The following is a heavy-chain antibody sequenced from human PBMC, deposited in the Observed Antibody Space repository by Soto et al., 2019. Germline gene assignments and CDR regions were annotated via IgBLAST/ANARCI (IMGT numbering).Heavy chain of an antibody. D-gene: IGHD2-15*01. CDR3: AKDLPGDIVVVVAATRDFDYYYGMDV. Sequence: PGGSLRLSCAASGFTFSSYGMHWVRQAPGKGLEWVAVISYDGSNKYYADSVKGRFTISRDNSKNTLYLQMNSLRAEDTAVYYCAKDLPGDIVVVVAATRDFDYYYGMDVWGQGTTVTVSS. CDR1: GFTFSSYG. J-gene: IGHJ6*02. CDR2: ISYDGSNK. V-gene: IGHV3-30*18.